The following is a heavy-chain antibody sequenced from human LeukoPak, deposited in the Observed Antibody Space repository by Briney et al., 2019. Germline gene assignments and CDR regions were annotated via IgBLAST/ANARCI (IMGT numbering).Heavy chain of an antibody. Sequence: SETLSLTCTVSGGSISSYHWSWIRQPPGKGLEWIGYIYYSGSTNYNPSLKSRVTISVDTSKNQFSLKLSSVTAADTAVYYCARDIGYSSGSFWFDPWGQGTLVTVSS. J-gene: IGHJ5*02. CDR2: IYYSGST. V-gene: IGHV4-59*01. CDR1: GGSISSYH. CDR3: ARDIGYSSGSFWFDP. D-gene: IGHD6-19*01.